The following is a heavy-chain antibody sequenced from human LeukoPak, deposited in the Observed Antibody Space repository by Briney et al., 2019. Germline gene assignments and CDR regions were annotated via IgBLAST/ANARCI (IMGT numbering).Heavy chain of an antibody. D-gene: IGHD1-14*01. V-gene: IGHV6-1*01. CDR3: AREVAGTCTFDV. Sequence: SQTPSLTCAISGESVFSNTAAWNWIRRPPSRGLEWLGRTYYRSRWSDDYAVSMRGRMTVNPDTSKNQVSLQLNSVTPEDTAVYYCAREVAGTCTFDVWGQGTMVTVSS. J-gene: IGHJ3*01. CDR1: GESVFSNTAA. CDR2: TYYRSRWSD.